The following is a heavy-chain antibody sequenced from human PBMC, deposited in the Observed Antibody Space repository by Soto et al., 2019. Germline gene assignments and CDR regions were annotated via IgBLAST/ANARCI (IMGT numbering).Heavy chain of an antibody. CDR3: AKKEGKFGVDPIDY. CDR1: GFTFSSYA. D-gene: IGHD3-3*01. Sequence: GGSLRLSCAASGFTFSSYAMSWVRQAPGKGLEWVSAISGRNSKTYYADSVKGRFTVSRDDSKNTLYLQMNSLRADDTAVYYCAKKEGKFGVDPIDYWGQGTLVTVSS. CDR2: ISGRNSKT. V-gene: IGHV3-23*01. J-gene: IGHJ4*02.